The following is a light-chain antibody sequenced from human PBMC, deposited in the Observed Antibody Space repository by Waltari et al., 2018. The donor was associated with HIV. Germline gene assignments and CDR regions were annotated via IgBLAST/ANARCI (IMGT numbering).Light chain of an antibody. CDR3: SSYTNINTVV. CDR2: EVT. V-gene: IGLV2-14*01. J-gene: IGLJ2*01. Sequence: QSALTQPASVSGSPGQSITMSCTGATSDVGAYDYVSWYQQHPGKAPNLIIYEVTNRPSGVSNRFSGSKSGITASLTISGLQTEDEADYYCSSYTNINTVVFGGGTKLTVL. CDR1: TSDVGAYDY.